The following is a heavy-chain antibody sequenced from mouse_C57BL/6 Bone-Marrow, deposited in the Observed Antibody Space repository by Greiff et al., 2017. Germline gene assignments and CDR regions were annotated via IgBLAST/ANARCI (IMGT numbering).Heavy chain of an antibody. Sequence: VHLVESGAELVRPGASVKLSCKASGYTFTDYYINWVKQRPGQGLEWIARIYPGSGNTYYNEKFKGKATLTAEKSSSTAYMQLSSLTSEDSAVYFCAKGFLLAYWGQGTLVTVSA. D-gene: IGHD2-1*01. CDR1: GYTFTDYY. CDR3: AKGFLLAY. V-gene: IGHV1-76*01. J-gene: IGHJ3*01. CDR2: IYPGSGNT.